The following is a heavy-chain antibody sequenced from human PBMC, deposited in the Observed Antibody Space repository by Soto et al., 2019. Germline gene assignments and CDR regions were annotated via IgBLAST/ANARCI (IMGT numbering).Heavy chain of an antibody. CDR3: ARGLTDGRSPSDY. Sequence: SVKVSCKASGGTFSRYAISWVRQAPGQGLEWMGGIIPIFGTANYAQKFQGRVTITADKSTSTAYMELSSLRSEDTAVYYCARGLTDGRSPSDYWGQGTLVTVSS. CDR1: GGTFSRYA. D-gene: IGHD2-21*01. J-gene: IGHJ4*02. CDR2: IIPIFGTA. V-gene: IGHV1-69*06.